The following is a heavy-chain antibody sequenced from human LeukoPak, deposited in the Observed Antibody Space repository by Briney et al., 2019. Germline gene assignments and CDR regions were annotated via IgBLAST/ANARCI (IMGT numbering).Heavy chain of an antibody. V-gene: IGHV4-59*08. CDR1: GGSISSYY. D-gene: IGHD3-16*01. Sequence: SETLSLTCTISGGSISSYYWSWIRQPPGKGLEWIGYINYSGSTNYNPSLKSRVTISVDTSKNQFSLKLSSVTAADTAVYYCARRPNVDYGFDYWGQGTLVTVSS. CDR3: ARRPNVDYGFDY. CDR2: INYSGST. J-gene: IGHJ4*02.